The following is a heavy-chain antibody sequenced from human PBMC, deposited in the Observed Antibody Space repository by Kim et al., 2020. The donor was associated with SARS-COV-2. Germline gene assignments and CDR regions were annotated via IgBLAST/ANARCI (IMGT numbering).Heavy chain of an antibody. Sequence: GGSLRLSCTASGFTFGDYAMSWFRQAPGKGLEWVGFIRSKAYGGTTEYAASVKGRFTISRDDSKSIAYLQMNSLKTEDTAVYYCTRVDYYGSGSYYKPFDYWGQGTLVTVSS. CDR2: IRSKAYGGTT. D-gene: IGHD3-10*01. CDR3: TRVDYYGSGSYYKPFDY. CDR1: GFTFGDYA. J-gene: IGHJ4*02. V-gene: IGHV3-49*03.